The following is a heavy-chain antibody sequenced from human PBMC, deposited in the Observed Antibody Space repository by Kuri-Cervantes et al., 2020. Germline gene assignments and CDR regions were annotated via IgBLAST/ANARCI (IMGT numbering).Heavy chain of an antibody. J-gene: IGHJ4*02. V-gene: IGHV4-39*01. CDR2: MYYSGST. D-gene: IGHD3-3*01. CDR3: ARLWLEWTFDY. CDR1: GGSISSSSYY. Sequence: SETLSLTCTVSGGSISSSSYYWGWIRQPPGKGLEWIGSMYYSGSTYYNPSLKSRVTISVDTSKNQFSLKLSSVTAADTAVYYCARLWLEWTFDYWGQGTLVTVSS.